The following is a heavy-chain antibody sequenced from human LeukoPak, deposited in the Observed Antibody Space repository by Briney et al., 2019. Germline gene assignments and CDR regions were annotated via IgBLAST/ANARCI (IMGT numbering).Heavy chain of an antibody. CDR3: AKDVDPAWLGSGAFDI. Sequence: GGSLRLSCAASGFTFSSYAMSWVRQAPGKGLEWVSAISGSGGSTYYADSVKGRFTISRDNSKNTLYLQMNSLRAEDTAVYYCAKDVDPAWLGSGAFDIWGQGTMVTVSS. CDR1: GFTFSSYA. D-gene: IGHD6-19*01. V-gene: IGHV3-23*01. CDR2: ISGSGGST. J-gene: IGHJ3*02.